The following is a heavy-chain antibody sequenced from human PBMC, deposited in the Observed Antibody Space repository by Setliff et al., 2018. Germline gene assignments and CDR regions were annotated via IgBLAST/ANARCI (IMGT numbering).Heavy chain of an antibody. CDR1: GYTSSSYA. CDR2: ISASGDTT. CDR3: AKGIMEQWPLSPNY. Sequence: PGGSLRLSCAASGYTSSSYAMTWVRQAPGKGLERVSIISASGDTTYYADFVNGRFTISRDNFKTTLYLQVTSLRAEDTAKYYCAKGIMEQWPLSPNYWGQGTLVTVSS. J-gene: IGHJ4*02. V-gene: IGHV3-23*01. D-gene: IGHD6-19*01.